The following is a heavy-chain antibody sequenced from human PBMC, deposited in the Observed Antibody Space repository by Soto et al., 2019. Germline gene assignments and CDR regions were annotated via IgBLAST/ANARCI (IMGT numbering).Heavy chain of an antibody. D-gene: IGHD3-22*01. CDR1: GYTFTSYG. J-gene: IGHJ4*02. Sequence: QVQLVQSGAEVKKPGASVKVSCKASGYTFTSYGISWVRQAPGQGLEWMGWITAYNGNTNDAQKLQGRVTMTTDTSTSTAYMELRSLRSDDTPVYYCARGTYYYDSSGWYYFDYWGQGTLVTVSS. V-gene: IGHV1-18*01. CDR2: ITAYNGNT. CDR3: ARGTYYYDSSGWYYFDY.